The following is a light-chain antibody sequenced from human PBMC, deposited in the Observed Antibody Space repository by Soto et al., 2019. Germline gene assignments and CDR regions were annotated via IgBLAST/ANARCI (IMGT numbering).Light chain of an antibody. CDR2: DVS. V-gene: IGLV2-11*01. Sequence: QSVLTQPRSVSGSPGQAVTFSCTGTNSDVGAYNYVSWYRQHPGKAPKVLIYDVSKRPSGVPDRFSGSKSGNTASLTISGLQAEDEADYFCSSFAGSYTHVFGTGTKLTVL. J-gene: IGLJ1*01. CDR3: SSFAGSYTHV. CDR1: NSDVGAYNY.